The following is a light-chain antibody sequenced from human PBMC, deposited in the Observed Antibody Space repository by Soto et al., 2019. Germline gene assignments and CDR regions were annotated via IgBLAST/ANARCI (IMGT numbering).Light chain of an antibody. CDR3: SLSYSSARV. CDR1: TGAVTSGHY. J-gene: IGLJ2*01. Sequence: QAVVTQEPSLTVSPGGTVTLTCGSSTGAVTSGHYPHWLQQKPGQAPRTLIYDTTNQHSWTPARFSGSLLGGKAALTLSGAQSEDEADYYCSLSYSSARVFGGGTKLIVL. CDR2: DTT. V-gene: IGLV7-46*01.